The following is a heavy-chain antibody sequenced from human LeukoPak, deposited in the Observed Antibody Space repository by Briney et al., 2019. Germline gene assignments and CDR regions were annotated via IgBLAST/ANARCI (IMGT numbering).Heavy chain of an antibody. CDR3: ARHAYSSGWYYFDY. V-gene: IGHV4-39*01. D-gene: IGHD6-19*01. J-gene: IGHJ4*02. CDR1: GGSISSSSYY. Sequence: SETLSLTCTVSGGSISSSSYYWGWIRQPPGKELEWIGSIYYSGSTYYNPSLKSRVTISVDTSKNQSSLKLSSVTAADTAVYYCARHAYSSGWYYFDYWGQGTLVTVSS. CDR2: IYYSGST.